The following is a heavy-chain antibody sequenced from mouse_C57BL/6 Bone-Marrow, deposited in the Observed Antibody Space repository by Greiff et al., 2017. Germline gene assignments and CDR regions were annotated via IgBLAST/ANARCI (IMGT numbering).Heavy chain of an antibody. CDR3: ARLPYYGSSYGAMDY. V-gene: IGHV1-22*01. Sequence: VQLQQSGPELVKPGASVKMSCKASGYTFTDYNMHWVKQSHGKSLEWIGYINPNNGGTSYNQKFKGKAKLTVNKSSSTAYMELRSLTSEDSAVYYCARLPYYGSSYGAMDYWGQGTSVTVSS. D-gene: IGHD1-1*01. CDR2: INPNNGGT. J-gene: IGHJ4*01. CDR1: GYTFTDYN.